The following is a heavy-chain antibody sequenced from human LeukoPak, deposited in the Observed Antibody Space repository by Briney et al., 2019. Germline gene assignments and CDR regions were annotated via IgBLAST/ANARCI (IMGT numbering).Heavy chain of an antibody. J-gene: IGHJ4*02. D-gene: IGHD2-2*01. CDR3: AKNRVRYCSSTSCFYFDY. CDR2: IRYDGSNK. Sequence: QPGGSLRLSRAASGFTFSSYGMHWVRQAPGKGLEWVAFIRYDGSNKYYADSVKGRFTISRDNSKNTLYLQMNSLRAEDTAVYYCAKNRVRYCSSTSCFYFDYWGQGTLVTVSS. CDR1: GFTFSSYG. V-gene: IGHV3-30*02.